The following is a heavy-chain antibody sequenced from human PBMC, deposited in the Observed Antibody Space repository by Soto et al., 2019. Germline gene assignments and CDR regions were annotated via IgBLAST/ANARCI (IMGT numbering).Heavy chain of an antibody. Sequence: ASVKVSCKASGYTFTGYYMHWVRQAPGQGLEWMGWINPNSGGTNYAQKFQGWVTMTRDTSISTVYMELSRLRSDDTAVYYCARGGIAAAGTHDYYYGMDVWGQGTTVTVSS. CDR2: INPNSGGT. J-gene: IGHJ6*02. D-gene: IGHD6-13*01. CDR3: ARGGIAAAGTHDYYYGMDV. V-gene: IGHV1-2*04. CDR1: GYTFTGYY.